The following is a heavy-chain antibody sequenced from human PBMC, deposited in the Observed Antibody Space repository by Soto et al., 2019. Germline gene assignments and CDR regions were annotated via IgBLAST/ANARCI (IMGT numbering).Heavy chain of an antibody. Sequence: QVQLQQWGAGLLKPSETLSLTCAVYGGSFSGYYWTWIRQPPGTGLEWIGEINHSGSTNYNPSPKSRVTISVDTSKNQFSLKLTSVTAADAAGYYCARDKITGLFDYWGQGTLVTVSS. CDR2: INHSGST. J-gene: IGHJ4*02. CDR1: GGSFSGYY. CDR3: ARDKITGLFDY. V-gene: IGHV4-34*01. D-gene: IGHD2-8*02.